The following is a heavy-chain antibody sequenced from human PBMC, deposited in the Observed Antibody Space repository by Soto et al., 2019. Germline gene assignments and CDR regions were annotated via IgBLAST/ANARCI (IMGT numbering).Heavy chain of an antibody. CDR2: ISYDGSNK. J-gene: IGHJ6*02. CDR1: GFTFSSYA. CDR3: AREEIVVVPAALYYYYGMDV. Sequence: VQLVVSGGGVVQPGRSLRLSCAASGFTFSSYAMHWVRQAPGKGLEWVAVISYDGSNKYYADSVKGRFTISRDNSKNTLYLQMNSLRAEDTAVYYCAREEIVVVPAALYYYYGMDVWGQGTTVTVSS. D-gene: IGHD2-2*01. V-gene: IGHV3-30-3*01.